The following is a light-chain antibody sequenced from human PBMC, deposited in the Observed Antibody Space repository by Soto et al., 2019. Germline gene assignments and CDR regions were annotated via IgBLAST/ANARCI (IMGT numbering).Light chain of an antibody. CDR2: GAS. CDR1: QTVSSK. Sequence: EIVMTQSPATLSVSVGERATLSCRARQTVSSKLAWYQQKPGQAPRLLIYGASTRATGIPARFTGSGSGTEFTLTISSLQSEDFAVYYCQQYNDWPPQLTFGGGTKVEFK. V-gene: IGKV3-15*01. J-gene: IGKJ4*01. CDR3: QQYNDWPPQLT.